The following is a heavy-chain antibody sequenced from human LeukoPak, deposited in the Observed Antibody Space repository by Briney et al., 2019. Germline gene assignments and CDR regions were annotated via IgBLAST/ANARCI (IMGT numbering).Heavy chain of an antibody. Sequence: ASVKVSCKTSGYRFTSYGISWVRQAPGQGLKWMGWISAYNGNTNYAQKLQGRVTMTTDTSTSTAYMELRSLRSDDTAVYYCARVSGVVITNWGQGTLVTVSS. CDR1: GYRFTSYG. CDR2: ISAYNGNT. D-gene: IGHD3-22*01. CDR3: ARVSGVVITN. V-gene: IGHV1-18*01. J-gene: IGHJ4*02.